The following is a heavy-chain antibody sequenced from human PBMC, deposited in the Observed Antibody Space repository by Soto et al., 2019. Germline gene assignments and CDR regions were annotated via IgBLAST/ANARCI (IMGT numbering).Heavy chain of an antibody. D-gene: IGHD3-22*01. J-gene: IGHJ6*02. CDR3: ARNGGSGYHGGMDV. Sequence: ASVKVSCKASGYTFTSYYMHWVRQAPGQGLEWMGIINPSVGSTSYAQKFQGRVTMTTDASTSTVYMELSSLRSEDTAVYYCARNGGSGYHGGMDVWGQGTTVTVSS. V-gene: IGHV1-46*01. CDR1: GYTFTSYY. CDR2: INPSVGST.